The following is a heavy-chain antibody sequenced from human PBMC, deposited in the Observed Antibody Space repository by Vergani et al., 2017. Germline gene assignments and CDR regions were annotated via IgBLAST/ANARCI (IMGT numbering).Heavy chain of an antibody. CDR1: GYTFTSYA. CDR2: INAGNGNT. J-gene: IGHJ4*02. CDR3: ARHRLRSSGWYDPFDY. Sequence: QVQLVQSGAEVKKPGASVKVSCKASGYTFTSYAMHWVRQAPGQRLEWMGWINAGNGNTKYSQKFQGRVTITRDTSASTAYMELSSLRSEDTAVYYCARHRLRSSGWYDPFDYWGQGTLVTVSS. V-gene: IGHV1-3*01. D-gene: IGHD6-19*01.